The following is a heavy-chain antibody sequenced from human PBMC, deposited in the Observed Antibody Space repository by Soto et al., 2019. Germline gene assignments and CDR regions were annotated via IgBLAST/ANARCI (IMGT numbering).Heavy chain of an antibody. Sequence: TLSLTCTVSGGSIRCYSWSWIRQPPGKGLEWIGYVYYSGNTNYNPSLRSRVTISVDTSKNQFSLKLSSVTAADTAVYYCARGVTYRGYGGHDYFDNWGQGTLVTVSS. D-gene: IGHD5-12*01. J-gene: IGHJ4*02. CDR2: VYYSGNT. CDR3: ARGVTYRGYGGHDYFDN. CDR1: GGSIRCYS. V-gene: IGHV4-59*01.